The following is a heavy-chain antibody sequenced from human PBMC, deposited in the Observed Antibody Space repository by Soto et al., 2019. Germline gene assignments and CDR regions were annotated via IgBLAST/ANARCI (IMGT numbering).Heavy chain of an antibody. CDR2: ISSSSSYM. J-gene: IGHJ6*02. Sequence: GGSLRLSCAASGFTFSSYSMNWVRQAPGKGLEWVSSISSSSSYMYYADSVKGRFTISRDNAKNSLYLQMNSLRAEDTAVYYCARGVVVPAASPLYYYYGMDVWGQGTTVTVSS. D-gene: IGHD2-2*01. V-gene: IGHV3-21*01. CDR3: ARGVVVPAASPLYYYYGMDV. CDR1: GFTFSSYS.